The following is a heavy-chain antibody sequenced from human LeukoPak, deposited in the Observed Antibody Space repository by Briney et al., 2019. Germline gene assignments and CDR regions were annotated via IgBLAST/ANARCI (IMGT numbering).Heavy chain of an antibody. Sequence: ASVKVSCKASGYTFTIYGISWVRQAPGQGLEWMGWISVYNGNTNYAQKLQGRVTMTTDTSTSTAYMELRSLRSDDTAVYYCARAYSSSFDFDYWGQGTLVTVSS. J-gene: IGHJ4*02. CDR2: ISVYNGNT. CDR1: GYTFTIYG. V-gene: IGHV1-18*01. D-gene: IGHD6-6*01. CDR3: ARAYSSSFDFDY.